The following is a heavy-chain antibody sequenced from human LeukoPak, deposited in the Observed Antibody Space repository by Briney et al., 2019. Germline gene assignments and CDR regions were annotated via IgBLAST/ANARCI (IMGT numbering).Heavy chain of an antibody. D-gene: IGHD3-10*01. J-gene: IGHJ4*02. CDR1: GGTFSSYA. V-gene: IGHV3-23*01. Sequence: ASVKVSCKASGGTFSSYAMSWVRQAPGKGLEWVSAISGSGGSTYYADSVKGRFTISRDNSKNTLYLQMNSLRAEDTAVYYCAKDSGVSGYWGQGTLVTVSS. CDR3: AKDSGVSGY. CDR2: ISGSGGST.